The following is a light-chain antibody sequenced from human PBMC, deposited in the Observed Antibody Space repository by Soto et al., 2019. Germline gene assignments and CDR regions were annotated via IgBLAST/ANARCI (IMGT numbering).Light chain of an antibody. CDR2: DAD. CDR1: HSVSSTF. J-gene: IGKJ1*01. Sequence: DTVLTQSPGTLSLSPGETATLTCSASHSVSSTFLAWYQQKPGQAPTLLIYDADTRATGIPARFSGSGSGTDFTLTISSLEPEDFAVYYCQQYNNWPRTFGQGTKVDI. V-gene: IGKV3D-20*02. CDR3: QQYNNWPRT.